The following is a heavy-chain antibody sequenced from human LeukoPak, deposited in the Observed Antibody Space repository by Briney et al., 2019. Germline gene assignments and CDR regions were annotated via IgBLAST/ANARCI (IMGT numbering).Heavy chain of an antibody. J-gene: IGHJ5*02. CDR2: ISGSGGST. D-gene: IGHD6-19*01. Sequence: GGSLRLSCAASGFTFSSYAMSWVRHAPGKGLEWVSAISGSGGSTYYADSVKGRFTISRDNSKNTLYLQMNSLRAEDTAVYYCAKPGAVAGTGWFDPWGQGTLVTVSS. CDR1: GFTFSSYA. V-gene: IGHV3-23*01. CDR3: AKPGAVAGTGWFDP.